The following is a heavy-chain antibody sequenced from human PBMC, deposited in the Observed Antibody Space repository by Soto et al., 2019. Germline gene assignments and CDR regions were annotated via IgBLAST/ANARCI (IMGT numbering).Heavy chain of an antibody. CDR3: ARPLAVRGKGPFYYYYMDV. CDR1: GGSISSYY. J-gene: IGHJ6*03. D-gene: IGHD3-16*01. CDR2: IYYSGST. V-gene: IGHV4-59*01. Sequence: SQTLSLTCTVSGGSISSYYWSWVRQPPGKGLEWIGYIYYSGSTNYNPSLKSRVTKSVDTSKNQFSLKLSSVTAADTAVYYCARPLAVRGKGPFYYYYMDVWGKGTTVTVSS.